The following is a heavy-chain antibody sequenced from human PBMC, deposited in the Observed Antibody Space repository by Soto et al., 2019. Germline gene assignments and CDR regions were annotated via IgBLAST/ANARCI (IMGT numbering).Heavy chain of an antibody. CDR3: ARTLNWNYGSLNYYYGMDV. CDR2: IDWDDDK. Sequence: TGPTLVNPTQTLTLTCTFSGFSLSTSGMCVSWIRQPPGKALEWLALIDWDDDKYYSTSLKTRLTISKDTSKNQVVLTMTNMDPVDTATYYCARTLNWNYGSLNYYYGMDVWGQGTTVTVSS. CDR1: GFSLSTSGMC. J-gene: IGHJ6*02. V-gene: IGHV2-70*01. D-gene: IGHD1-7*01.